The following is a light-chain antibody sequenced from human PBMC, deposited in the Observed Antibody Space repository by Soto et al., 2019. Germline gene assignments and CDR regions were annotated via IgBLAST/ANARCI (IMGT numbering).Light chain of an antibody. CDR1: QSVSSNY. CDR2: GTS. V-gene: IGKV3-20*01. J-gene: IGKJ1*01. Sequence: EIVLTQSPGTLSLSPGERATLSCRASQSVSSNYLAWYQQKPGQAPRLLIYGTSSRSTGIPDRFSGSGSGTDFTLTINRLEPEDFAVYYCQQDGSSPWTFGQGTKVEIK. CDR3: QQDGSSPWT.